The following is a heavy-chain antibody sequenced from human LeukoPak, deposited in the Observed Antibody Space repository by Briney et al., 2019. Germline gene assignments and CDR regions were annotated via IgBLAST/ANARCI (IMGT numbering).Heavy chain of an antibody. V-gene: IGHV1-2*04. CDR1: GYTFTGYY. D-gene: IGHD2-2*02. CDR3: ARAGSGCSSTSCYMASADYYYGMDV. J-gene: IGHJ6*02. Sequence: GASVKVSCKASGYTFTGYYMHWVRQAPGQGLEWMGWINPNSGGTNYAQKFQGWVTMTRDTSISTAYMELSRLRSDDTAVYYCARAGSGCSSTSCYMASADYYYGMDVWGQGTTVTVSS. CDR2: INPNSGGT.